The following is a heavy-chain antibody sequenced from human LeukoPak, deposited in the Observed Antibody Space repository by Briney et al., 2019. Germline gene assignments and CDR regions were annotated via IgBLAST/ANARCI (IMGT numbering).Heavy chain of an antibody. V-gene: IGHV3-23*01. CDR1: GFTFSSYA. Sequence: PGGSLRLSCVASGFTFSSYAMNWVRQAPGKGLEWVSVVSVSGDTTYFADSVKGRFTISRDNSKDTLYLQMNSLRAEDTAVYYCARDAGNSGYDLFDYWGQGTLVTVSS. CDR2: VSVSGDTT. J-gene: IGHJ4*02. D-gene: IGHD5-12*01. CDR3: ARDAGNSGYDLFDY.